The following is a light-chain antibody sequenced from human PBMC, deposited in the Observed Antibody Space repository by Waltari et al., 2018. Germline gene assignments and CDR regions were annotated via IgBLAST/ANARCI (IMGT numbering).Light chain of an antibody. CDR3: QQYGSSPPNT. CDR2: GAS. J-gene: IGKJ2*01. Sequence: EIVFMQSPGTLSLSPGESATLSCRASQSVSSSYLAWYQQKPGQAPRLLIYGASSRATGIPDRFSGSGSGTDFTLTISRLEPEDFAVYYCQQYGSSPPNTFGQGTKLEIK. V-gene: IGKV3-20*01. CDR1: QSVSSSY.